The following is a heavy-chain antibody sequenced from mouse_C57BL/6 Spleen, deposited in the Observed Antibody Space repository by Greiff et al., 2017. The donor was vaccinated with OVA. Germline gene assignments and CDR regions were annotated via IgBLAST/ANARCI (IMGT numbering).Heavy chain of an antibody. CDR3: TRSDLLRRAWFAY. CDR2: IDPETGGT. V-gene: IGHV1-15*01. Sequence: QVQLQQSGAELVRPGASVTLSCKASGYTFTDYEMHWVKQTPVHGLEWIGAIDPETGGTAYNQKFKGKAILTADKSSSTAYMELRSLTSEDSAVYYCTRSDLLRRAWFAYWGQGTLVTVSA. D-gene: IGHD1-1*01. CDR1: GYTFTDYE. J-gene: IGHJ3*01.